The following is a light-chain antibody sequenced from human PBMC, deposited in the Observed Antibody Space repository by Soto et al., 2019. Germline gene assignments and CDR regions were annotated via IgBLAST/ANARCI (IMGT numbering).Light chain of an antibody. CDR1: QSISIY. CDR2: AGS. CDR3: QEYDSLPPT. Sequence: DIQMTQSPSSLSASVGDRVTITCRASQSISIYLNWYQQKPGKAPILLVYAGSSLQSGVPSRFSGSGSGTDFTLTISSLQPEDIATYYCQEYDSLPPTFGQGTRLEI. J-gene: IGKJ5*01. V-gene: IGKV1-39*01.